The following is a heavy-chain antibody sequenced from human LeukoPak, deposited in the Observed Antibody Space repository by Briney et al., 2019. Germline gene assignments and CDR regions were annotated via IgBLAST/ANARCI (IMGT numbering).Heavy chain of an antibody. Sequence: PGGSLRLSCAASGFTFSSYSMNWVRRAPGKGLEWVSSISSSSSYIYYADSVKGRFTISRDNAKNSLYLQMNSLRAEDTAVYYCASERSLYYYDSSGYYVFDYWGQGTLVTVSS. CDR1: GFTFSSYS. J-gene: IGHJ4*02. CDR3: ASERSLYYYDSSGYYVFDY. D-gene: IGHD3-22*01. CDR2: ISSSSSYI. V-gene: IGHV3-21*01.